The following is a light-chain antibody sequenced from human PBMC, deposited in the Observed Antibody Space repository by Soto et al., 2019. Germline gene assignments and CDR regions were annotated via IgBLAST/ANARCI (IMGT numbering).Light chain of an antibody. J-gene: IGKJ4*01. Sequence: EIVLTQSPATLSLSPGERATLSCRASQSVSGYLAWYQQKPGQAPRLLIYDASNRATGIPARFSGSGSGTDFTLTISSLQPDDFAVYYCQQRSNWPPGLTFGGGTKVEIK. CDR3: QQRSNWPPGLT. CDR1: QSVSGY. CDR2: DAS. V-gene: IGKV3-11*01.